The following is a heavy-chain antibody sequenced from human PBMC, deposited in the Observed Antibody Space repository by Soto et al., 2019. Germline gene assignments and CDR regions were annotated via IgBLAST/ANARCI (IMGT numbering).Heavy chain of an antibody. J-gene: IGHJ6*02. CDR3: ARDWGSSGWYKTYYYYYGMDV. D-gene: IGHD6-19*01. CDR1: GFTFSSYA. Sequence: GGSLRLSCAASGFTFSSYAMHWVRQAPGKGLEWVAVISYDGSNKYYADSVKGRFTISRDNSKNTLYLQMNSLRAEDTAVYYCARDWGSSGWYKTYYYYYGMDVWGQGTTVTAP. V-gene: IGHV3-30-3*01. CDR2: ISYDGSNK.